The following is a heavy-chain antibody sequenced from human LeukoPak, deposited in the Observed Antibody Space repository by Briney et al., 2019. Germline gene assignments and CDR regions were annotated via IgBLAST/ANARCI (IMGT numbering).Heavy chain of an antibody. CDR2: ICDNGNT. J-gene: IGHJ4*02. D-gene: IGHD2-15*01. Sequence: PSETLSLTCTFSGGSFSPAHWSWIRQPPGKGLEWIGVICDNGNTDYNPSLKSRVTISVDTSKSQFSLKLSSLAAADTAVYYCARGNRGAMRATDSTAHFGYWGQGTLVTVSS. V-gene: IGHV4-59*01. CDR1: GGSFSPAH. CDR3: ARGNRGAMRATDSTAHFGY.